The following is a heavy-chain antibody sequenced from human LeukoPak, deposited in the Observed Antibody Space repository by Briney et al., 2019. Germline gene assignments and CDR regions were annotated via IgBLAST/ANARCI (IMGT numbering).Heavy chain of an antibody. CDR2: IIPIFGAA. V-gene: IGHV1-69*05. CDR1: GGTFSSYA. D-gene: IGHD3-22*01. Sequence: SVKVSCKASGGTFSSYAISWVRQAPGQGLEWMGRIIPIFGAANYAQRFQGRVSITTDESTSTAYMELSSLRSEDTAVYYCARGFYYDSSGYNYGGFDIWGQGTMDTVSS. J-gene: IGHJ3*02. CDR3: ARGFYYDSSGYNYGGFDI.